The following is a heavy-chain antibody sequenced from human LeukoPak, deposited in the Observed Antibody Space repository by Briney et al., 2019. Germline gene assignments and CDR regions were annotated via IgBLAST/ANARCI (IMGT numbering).Heavy chain of an antibody. Sequence: RSGGSLRLSCAASGFTFDDYGMSWVRQAPGKGLEWVSGINWDGGSTGYADSVKGRFTISRDNAKNSLYLQMNSLRAEDMALYYCAKDRLPTYSGTYYGDAFDIWGQGTMVTVSS. CDR3: AKDRLPTYSGTYYGDAFDI. D-gene: IGHD1-26*01. CDR2: INWDGGST. J-gene: IGHJ3*02. V-gene: IGHV3-20*04. CDR1: GFTFDDYG.